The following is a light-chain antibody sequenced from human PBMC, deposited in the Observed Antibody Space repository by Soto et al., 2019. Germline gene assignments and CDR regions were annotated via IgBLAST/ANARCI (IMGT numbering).Light chain of an antibody. V-gene: IGKV3-20*01. CDR2: GAS. CDR3: QQYGNSPIT. CDR1: QSVSSN. Sequence: EIVLTHSPDTLSLSPGERATLSCRASQSVSSNLAWYQQKPGQAPRLLIYGASSRATGIPDRFSGSGSGTDFTLTISRLEPEDFAVYYCQQYGNSPITFGQGTRLEIK. J-gene: IGKJ5*01.